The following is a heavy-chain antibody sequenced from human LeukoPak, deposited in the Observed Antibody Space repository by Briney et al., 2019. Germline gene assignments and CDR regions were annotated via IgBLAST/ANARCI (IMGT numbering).Heavy chain of an antibody. CDR2: INQDGSQK. V-gene: IGHV3-7*01. Sequence: GSLRLSCGGSGFTFNSYWMTWVRQGPGEGLEWVASINQDGSQKYYVESLKGRFTISRDNAKNSHYLQMNSLRAEDTAVYYCARKGWYSDLWGRGTLVSVSS. J-gene: IGHJ2*01. CDR1: GFTFNSYW. CDR3: ARKGWYSDL.